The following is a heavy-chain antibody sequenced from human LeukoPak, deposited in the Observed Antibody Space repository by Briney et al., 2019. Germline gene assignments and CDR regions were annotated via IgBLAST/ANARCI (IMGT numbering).Heavy chain of an antibody. V-gene: IGHV3-66*01. CDR1: GFTVSSNY. CDR3: ARALQTTYCSGGSCYGSAVY. Sequence: PGGSLRLSCAASGFTVSSNYMSWVRQAPGKGLEWVSVIYSGGSTYYADSVKGRFTISRDNSKNTLYLQMNSLRAEDTAVYYCARALQTTYCSGGSCYGSAVYWGQGTLVTVSS. J-gene: IGHJ4*02. CDR2: IYSGGST. D-gene: IGHD2-15*01.